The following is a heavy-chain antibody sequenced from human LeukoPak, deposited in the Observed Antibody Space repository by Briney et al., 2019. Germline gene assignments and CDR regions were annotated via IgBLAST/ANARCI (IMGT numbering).Heavy chain of an antibody. CDR1: GFTFSSYD. D-gene: IGHD3-22*01. CDR2: ISSSSSYI. Sequence: GGSLRLSCAASGFTFSSYDMTWVRQAPGRGLEWVSSISSSSSYIYYADSVKGRFTISRDNAKNSLYLQMNSLRAEDTAVYYCARDLIRYYYDSSGYYRWGQGTLVTVSS. J-gene: IGHJ4*02. V-gene: IGHV3-21*01. CDR3: ARDLIRYYYDSSGYYR.